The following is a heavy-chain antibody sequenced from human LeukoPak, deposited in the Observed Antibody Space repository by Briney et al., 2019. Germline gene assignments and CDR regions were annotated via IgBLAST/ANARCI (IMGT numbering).Heavy chain of an antibody. CDR2: ISDSGTSI. J-gene: IGHJ4*02. D-gene: IGHD3-22*01. Sequence: GGSLRLSCAASGFTFSSYGMNWVRQAPGKGLEWLSCISDSGTSIYYADSVKGRFTISRDNAKNSLFLQMNSLRDEDTAVYHCARDPWDDVSGFSGDYWGQGTPVTVSS. CDR1: GFTFSSYG. CDR3: ARDPWDDVSGFSGDY. V-gene: IGHV3-48*02.